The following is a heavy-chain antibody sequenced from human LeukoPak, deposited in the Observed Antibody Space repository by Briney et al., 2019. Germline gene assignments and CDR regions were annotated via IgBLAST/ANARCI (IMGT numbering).Heavy chain of an antibody. CDR2: IYYSGST. Sequence: SETLSLTYTVSGGSIGSSSYYWGWIRQPPGKGLEWIGSIYYSGSTYYNPSLKSRVTISVDTSKNQFSLKLSSVTAADTAVYYCARQGYSYGPNWFDPWGQGTLVTVSS. V-gene: IGHV4-39*01. CDR3: ARQGYSYGPNWFDP. CDR1: GGSIGSSSYY. J-gene: IGHJ5*02. D-gene: IGHD5-18*01.